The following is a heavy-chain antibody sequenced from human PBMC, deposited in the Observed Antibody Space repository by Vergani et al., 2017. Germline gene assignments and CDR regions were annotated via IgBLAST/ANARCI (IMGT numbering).Heavy chain of an antibody. D-gene: IGHD6-13*01. CDR1: GGSFSGYY. CDR2: INHSGST. V-gene: IGHV4-34*01. Sequence: QVQLQQWGAGLLKPSETLSLTCAVYGGSFSGYYWSWIRQPPGKGLEWIGEINHSGSTNYNPSLKSRVTISVDTSKNQFSLKLSSVTAADTAVYYCAAAAAADWYFDLWGRGTLVTVSS. CDR3: AAAAAADWYFDL. J-gene: IGHJ2*01.